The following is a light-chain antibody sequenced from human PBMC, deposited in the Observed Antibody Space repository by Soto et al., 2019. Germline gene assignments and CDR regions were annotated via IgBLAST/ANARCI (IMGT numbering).Light chain of an antibody. Sequence: QSALTQPASVSGSPGQSITISCTGTSSDVGGYNFVSWYQQHPGKAPKLMIYEVSNRPSGVSNRFSGPKSGNAASLTISGLQAEDEAAYYCSSDTTSVTRVVFGGGTKLTVL. J-gene: IGLJ2*01. V-gene: IGLV2-14*01. CDR2: EVS. CDR3: SSDTTSVTRVV. CDR1: SSDVGGYNF.